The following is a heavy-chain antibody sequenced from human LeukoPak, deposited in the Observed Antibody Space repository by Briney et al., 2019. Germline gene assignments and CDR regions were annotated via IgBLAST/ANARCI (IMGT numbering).Heavy chain of an antibody. D-gene: IGHD3-22*01. CDR3: VNFDSSGYHPVDY. Sequence: GGSLRLSCAASGFTFSNAWTSWVRQAPGKGLEWVGRIKSKTDGGTTDYAAPVKGRFTISRDDSKNTLYLQMNSLKTEDTAVYYCVNFDSSGYHPVDYWGQGTLVTVSS. CDR2: IKSKTDGGTT. V-gene: IGHV3-15*01. J-gene: IGHJ4*02. CDR1: GFTFSNAW.